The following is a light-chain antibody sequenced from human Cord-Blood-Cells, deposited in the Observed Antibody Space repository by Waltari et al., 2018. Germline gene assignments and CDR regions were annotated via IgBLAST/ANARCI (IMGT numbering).Light chain of an antibody. Sequence: EIVLTQSPATLSLSPGERATLSCRASQSVSSYLAWYQPKPGQAPRLLIYDASNRATGIPARFSGSGSGTDFTLTISSLEPEDVAVYYCQQRSNWLWTFGQGTKVEIK. CDR1: QSVSSY. CDR2: DAS. V-gene: IGKV3-11*01. J-gene: IGKJ1*01. CDR3: QQRSNWLWT.